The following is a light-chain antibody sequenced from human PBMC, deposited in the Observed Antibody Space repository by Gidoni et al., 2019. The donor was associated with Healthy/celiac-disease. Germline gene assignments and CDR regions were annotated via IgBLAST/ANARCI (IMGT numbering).Light chain of an antibody. Sequence: QSPLTQPASVSGSPGQSITISCTGTSSDVGGYNYVSWYQQHPGKAPKRMIYEVSNRPSGVSNRFSGSKSGNTASLPISGLQAEDEADYYCSSYTSSSRVFGTGTKFTVL. J-gene: IGLJ1*01. CDR2: EVS. CDR3: SSYTSSSRV. CDR1: SSDVGGYNY. V-gene: IGLV2-14*01.